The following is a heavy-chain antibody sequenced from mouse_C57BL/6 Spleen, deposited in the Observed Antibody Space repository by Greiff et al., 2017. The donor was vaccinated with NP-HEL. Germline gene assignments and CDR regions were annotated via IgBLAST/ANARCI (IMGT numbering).Heavy chain of an antibody. D-gene: IGHD1-1*01. V-gene: IGHV1-81*01. Sequence: QVQLQQSGAELARPGASVKLSCKASGYTFTSYGISWVKQRTGQGLEWIGEIYPRSGNTYYNEKFKGKATLTADKSSSTAYMEIRSLTSEDSEVYVRARGRTTVVADYWGKGTTLTVSS. CDR3: ARGRTTVVADY. CDR2: IYPRSGNT. CDR1: GYTFTSYG. J-gene: IGHJ2*01.